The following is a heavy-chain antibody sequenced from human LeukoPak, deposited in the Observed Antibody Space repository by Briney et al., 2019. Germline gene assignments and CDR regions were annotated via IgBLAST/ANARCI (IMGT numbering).Heavy chain of an antibody. CDR1: GYTFTNYY. CDR2: ISAYNGNT. V-gene: IGHV1-18*04. CDR3: ARYDRGYCSGGSCYGDLDY. J-gene: IGHJ4*02. D-gene: IGHD2-15*01. Sequence: GASVKVSCKASGYTFTNYYMSWVRQAPGQGLEWMGWISAYNGNTNYAQKLQGRVTMTTDTSTSTAYMELRSLRSDDTAVYYCARYDRGYCSGGSCYGDLDYWGQGTLVTVSS.